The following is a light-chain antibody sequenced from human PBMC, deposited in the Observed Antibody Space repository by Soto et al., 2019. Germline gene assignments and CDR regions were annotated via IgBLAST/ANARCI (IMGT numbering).Light chain of an antibody. CDR1: RSDVGGYNY. V-gene: IGLV2-14*01. CDR2: EVS. CDR3: SSYTSTSTLVV. Sequence: QSALTQPASVSGSPGQSITISCTGTRSDVGGYNYVSWYQQHPGQAPKLMIFEVSNRPSGVSNRFSGSKSGNTASLTISGLQAGDEADYYCSSYTSTSTLVVFGTGTKLPVL. J-gene: IGLJ1*01.